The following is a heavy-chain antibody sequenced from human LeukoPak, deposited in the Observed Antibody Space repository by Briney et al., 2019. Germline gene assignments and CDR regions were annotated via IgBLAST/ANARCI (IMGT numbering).Heavy chain of an antibody. Sequence: ASVKVSCKASGYTFTGYYIHWVRQAPGQGLEWMGWIYPNSGDTNYAQKFQGRVTMTRDTSISTAYMELSRLRSDDPAVYYCARGGDSTNFDYWGQGTLVTVSS. D-gene: IGHD4-11*01. CDR2: IYPNSGDT. CDR3: ARGGDSTNFDY. J-gene: IGHJ4*02. CDR1: GYTFTGYY. V-gene: IGHV1-2*02.